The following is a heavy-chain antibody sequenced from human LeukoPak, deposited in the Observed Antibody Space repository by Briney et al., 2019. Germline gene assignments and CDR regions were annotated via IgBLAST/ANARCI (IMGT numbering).Heavy chain of an antibody. CDR2: ISSSSSYI. CDR3: AREAQQLGREYCFDY. CDR1: GFTFSSYS. V-gene: IGHV3-21*01. D-gene: IGHD6-13*01. J-gene: IGHJ4*02. Sequence: PGGSLRLSCAASGFTFSSYSINWVRQAPGEGLEWGSSISSSSSYIYYADSVKGRFTISRDNAKNSLYLQMNSLRAEDTAVYYCAREAQQLGREYCFDYWGQGTLVTVSS.